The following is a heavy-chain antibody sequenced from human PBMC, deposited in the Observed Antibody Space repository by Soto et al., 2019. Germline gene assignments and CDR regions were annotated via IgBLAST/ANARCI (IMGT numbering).Heavy chain of an antibody. J-gene: IGHJ6*02. CDR1: GFTFDDYA. CDR3: VRPLDV. V-gene: IGHV3-9*01. CDR2: ITWNSGNI. Sequence: EVQLVGSGGGLVQPGRSLRLSCVAAGFTFDDYAMYWVRQAPGKGLEGVSGITWNSGNIVYADSVKGRFTISRDNAKNTLYLQMNSLRAEDTALYYCVRPLDVWGQGTTVTVSS.